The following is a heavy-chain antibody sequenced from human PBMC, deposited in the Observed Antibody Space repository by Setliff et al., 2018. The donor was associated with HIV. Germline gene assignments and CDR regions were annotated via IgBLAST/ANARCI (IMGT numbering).Heavy chain of an antibody. D-gene: IGHD4-17*01. J-gene: IGHJ4*02. CDR3: APVTTTGLDY. CDR2: IDPGSGNT. V-gene: IGHV1-3*01. CDR1: GYTFINYA. Sequence: ASVKVSCKAFGYTFINYAIHWVRQAPGQGLEWMGWIDPGSGNTKYSQKFQGRVTITSDTSASTADMELTGLRSEDTAIYYCAPVTTTGLDYWGQGTLVTVS.